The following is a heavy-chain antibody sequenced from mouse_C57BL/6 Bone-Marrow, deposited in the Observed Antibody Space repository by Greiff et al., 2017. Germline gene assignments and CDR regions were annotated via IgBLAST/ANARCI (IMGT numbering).Heavy chain of an antibody. V-gene: IGHV5-9-1*02. CDR1: GFTFSSYA. Sequence: EVMLVESGEGLVKPGGSLKLSCAASGFTFSSYAMSWVRQTPEKRLEWVAYISSGGDYIYYADTVKGRFTISRDNARNALYLQMSSLKSEDTAMYYCTRDDWGGFAYWGQGTLVTVSA. D-gene: IGHD4-1*01. J-gene: IGHJ3*01. CDR3: TRDDWGGFAY. CDR2: ISSGGDYI.